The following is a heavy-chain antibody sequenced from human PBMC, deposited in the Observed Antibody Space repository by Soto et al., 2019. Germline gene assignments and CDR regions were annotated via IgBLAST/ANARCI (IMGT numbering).Heavy chain of an antibody. D-gene: IGHD3-10*01. CDR1: GFTFTYAW. Sequence: EVQLVESGGGLVKPGGSLTLSCAASGFTFTYAWMNWVRQAPGTGLEWVGRIKSTTAGGTTDYTAPVKGRFTISRDDSTNTLFLRMNSMKAEDTAVYYCATAGGARGQGTLVTVSS. CDR3: ATAGGA. J-gene: IGHJ4*02. V-gene: IGHV3-15*07. CDR2: IKSTTAGGTT.